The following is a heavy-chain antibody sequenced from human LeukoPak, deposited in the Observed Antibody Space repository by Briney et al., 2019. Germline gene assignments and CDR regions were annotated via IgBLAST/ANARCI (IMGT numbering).Heavy chain of an antibody. CDR1: GGSISSSSYY. V-gene: IGHV4-39*01. J-gene: IGHJ4*02. CDR3: ASLQTRGSSWFDY. CDR2: IYYSGST. Sequence: PSETLSLTCTVSGGSISSSSYYWGWIRQPPGKGLEWIGSIYYSGSTYYNPSLKSRVTISVDTSKNQFSLKLSSVTAADTAVYYCASLQTRGSSWFDYWGQGTLVTVSS. D-gene: IGHD6-13*01.